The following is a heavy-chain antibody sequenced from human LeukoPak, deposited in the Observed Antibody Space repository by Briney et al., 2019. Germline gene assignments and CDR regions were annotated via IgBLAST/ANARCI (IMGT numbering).Heavy chain of an antibody. CDR1: GFTFSSYW. V-gene: IGHV3-7*01. D-gene: IGHD2-15*01. CDR3: ATQDLYYYYYMDV. CDR2: IKQDGSEK. Sequence: PGGSLRLSCAASGFTFSSYWMSWVRQAPGKGLEWVANIKQDGSEKYYVDSVKGRFTISRDNAKNSLYLQMNSLRAEDTAVYYCATQDLYYYYYMDVLGKGTTVTVSS. J-gene: IGHJ6*03.